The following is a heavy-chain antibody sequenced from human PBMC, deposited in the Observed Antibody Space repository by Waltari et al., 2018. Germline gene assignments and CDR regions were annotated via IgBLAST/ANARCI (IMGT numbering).Heavy chain of an antibody. D-gene: IGHD6-19*01. V-gene: IGHV1-18*01. CDR3: ARLPGYSSGWYDS. CDR2: SSPSNGKT. J-gene: IGHJ5*01. Sequence: QVQLLQSGPEVKKPGASVKVSCKASGSTFIISGIVWVRHAPGQGLEWMGWSSPSNGKTNYAQKFQGRVTMTTDTSTTTAYMELTSLGPDDTAVYFCARLPGYSSGWYDSWGQGTLVTVSS. CDR1: GSTFIISG.